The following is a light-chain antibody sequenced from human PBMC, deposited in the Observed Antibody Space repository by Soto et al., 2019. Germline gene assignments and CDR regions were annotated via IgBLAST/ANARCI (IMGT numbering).Light chain of an antibody. Sequence: EIVLTQSPGTLSLSPGERATLSCRASQSVNLNYLAWYQQKPGQAPRLLIYGASCRATGIPDRFSGSGSGTEVTLTVSRLEPEDFAVYYCQQYGRSPFTFGPGTKVDIK. V-gene: IGKV3-20*01. CDR1: QSVNLNY. CDR3: QQYGRSPFT. J-gene: IGKJ3*01. CDR2: GAS.